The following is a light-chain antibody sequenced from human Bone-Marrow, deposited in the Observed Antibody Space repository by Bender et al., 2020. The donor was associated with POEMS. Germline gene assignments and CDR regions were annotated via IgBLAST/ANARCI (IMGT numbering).Light chain of an antibody. V-gene: IGLV1-40*01. CDR1: SSNMGAGYG. CDR3: QSYDISLSGWV. J-gene: IGLJ3*02. CDR2: NNE. Sequence: QSVLTQPPSVSGAPGQTVTISCTGTSSNMGAGYGVNWYQQLPGTAPKLLIYNNEKRPSGVPDRSSGSKSGTSASLAITGLQAEDEADYYCQSYDISLSGWVFGGGTKLTAL.